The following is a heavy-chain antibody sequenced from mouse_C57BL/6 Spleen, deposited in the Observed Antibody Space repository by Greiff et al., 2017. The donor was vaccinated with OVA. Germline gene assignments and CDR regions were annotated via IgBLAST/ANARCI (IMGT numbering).Heavy chain of an antibody. V-gene: IGHV1-69*01. CDR3: ARGELTFAY. CDR2: IDPSDSYT. CDR1: GYTFTSYW. J-gene: IGHJ3*01. D-gene: IGHD2-12*01. Sequence: QVQLQQPGAELVMPGASVKLSCKASGYTFTSYWMHWVKQRPGQGLEWIGEIDPSDSYTNYNQKFKGKSTLTVDKSSSTAYMQLSSLTSGDSAVYYCARGELTFAYWGQGTLVTVSA.